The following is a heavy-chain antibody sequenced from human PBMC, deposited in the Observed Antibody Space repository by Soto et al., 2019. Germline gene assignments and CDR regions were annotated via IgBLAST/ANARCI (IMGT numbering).Heavy chain of an antibody. CDR1: GFRFSCCW. CDR3: VKGGTNFDS. V-gene: IGHV3-7*03. CDR2: IKEDGGER. J-gene: IGHJ5*01. D-gene: IGHD2-8*01. Sequence: GGSLRLSCEAPGFRFSCCWMSWVRQAPGKGLEWVANIKEDGGERYHVDSVKGRFTISRDNAKSSLYLQMNGLRDEDTAVYYCVKGGTNFDSWGQGTLVTVSS.